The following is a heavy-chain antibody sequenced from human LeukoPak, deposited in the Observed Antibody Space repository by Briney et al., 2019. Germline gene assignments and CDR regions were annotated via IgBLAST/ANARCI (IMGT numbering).Heavy chain of an antibody. CDR1: GGSISSGGYS. V-gene: IGHV4-30-2*01. CDR3: ARGVTSLYFDY. CDR2: IYHSESP. Sequence: SETLSLTCAVPGGSISSGGYSWRWIRQPPGKGLEWIGYIYHSESPYYNPSLKSRVTISVDRSKNQLSLNLSSVTAADTAVYYCARGVTSLYFDYWGQGTLVTVSS. D-gene: IGHD3-16*02. J-gene: IGHJ4*02.